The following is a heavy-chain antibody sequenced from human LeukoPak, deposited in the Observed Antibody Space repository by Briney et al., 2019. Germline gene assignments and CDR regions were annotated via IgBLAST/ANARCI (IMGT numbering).Heavy chain of an antibody. Sequence: SVKVSCKASGGTFSSYAISWVRQAPGQGLEWMGRIIPILGIANYAQKFQGRVTITADESTSTAYMELSSLRSEDTAVYYCARDRGESGYSSSSGVDWFDPWGQGTLVTVSS. CDR3: ARDRGESGYSSSSGVDWFDP. V-gene: IGHV1-69*04. J-gene: IGHJ5*02. D-gene: IGHD6-6*01. CDR2: IIPILGIA. CDR1: GGTFSSYA.